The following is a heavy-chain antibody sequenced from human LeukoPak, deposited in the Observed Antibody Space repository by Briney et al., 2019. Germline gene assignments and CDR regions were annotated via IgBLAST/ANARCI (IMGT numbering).Heavy chain of an antibody. CDR2: ISYDGSNK. V-gene: IGHV3-30*04. J-gene: IGHJ4*02. CDR1: GFTFNSYA. CDR3: AGGIGATSDY. D-gene: IGHD3-16*01. Sequence: GRSLRLSCAASGFTFNSYAMHWVRQAPGKGLEWVAVISYDGSNKYYADSVKGRFTISRDNSKNTLYLQMNSLRAEDTAVYYCAGGIGATSDYWGQGTLVTVSS.